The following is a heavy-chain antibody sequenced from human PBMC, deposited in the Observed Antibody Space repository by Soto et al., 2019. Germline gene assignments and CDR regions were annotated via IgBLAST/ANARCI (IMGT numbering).Heavy chain of an antibody. D-gene: IGHD2-21*02. CDR3: ARQRTTVVTQAYFDH. J-gene: IGHJ4*02. V-gene: IGHV4-39*01. Sequence: SETLSLTCIVSGESISSSSYYWGWIRQPPGKGLEWIGSIYYSGRTYYNPSFKSRVTISIDTSKNQFSLTPSSVTATDTAVYYCARQRTTVVTQAYFDHWGQGALVTVSS. CDR1: GESISSSSYY. CDR2: IYYSGRT.